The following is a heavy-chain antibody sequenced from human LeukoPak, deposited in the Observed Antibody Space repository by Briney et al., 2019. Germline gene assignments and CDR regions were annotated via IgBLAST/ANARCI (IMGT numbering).Heavy chain of an antibody. V-gene: IGHV3-23*01. D-gene: IGHD6-19*01. J-gene: IGHJ4*02. CDR2: ISGSGGST. CDR1: GFTFSSYA. CDR3: AKWGPLGIGGSGWSSDN. Sequence: PGGSLRLSCAASGFTFSSYAMSWVRQAPGKGLEWVSAISGSGGSTYYADSVKGRFTISRDNSQNTLYLQMNSLRAEDTAVYYCAKWGPLGIGGSGWSSDNWGQGTLVTVSS.